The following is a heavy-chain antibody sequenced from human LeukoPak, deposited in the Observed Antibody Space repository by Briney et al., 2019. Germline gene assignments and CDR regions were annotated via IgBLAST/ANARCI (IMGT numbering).Heavy chain of an antibody. CDR1: GFTFSRYA. CDR3: ARTLFDY. J-gene: IGHJ4*02. V-gene: IGHV3-64*01. CDR2: ISSNGGST. Sequence: GGSLRLSCAASGFTFSRYAMHWVRQAPGKGLEYVSAISSNGGSTYYANSVKGRFTIPRDNSKNTLYLQMGSLRAEDMAVYYCARTLFDYWGQGTLVTVSS.